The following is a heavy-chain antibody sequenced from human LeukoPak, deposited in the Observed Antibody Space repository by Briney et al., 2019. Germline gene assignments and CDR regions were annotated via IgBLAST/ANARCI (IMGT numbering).Heavy chain of an antibody. V-gene: IGHV4-34*01. CDR3: ARGGLYVWGSYRQRRYNWFGP. Sequence: SETLSLTCAVYGGSYSGYYWSWIRQPPGKGLEWIGEINHSGSTNYNPSLKSRVTISVDTSKNQFSLKLSSVTAADTAVYYCARGGLYVWGSYRQRRYNWFGPWGQGTLVTVSS. D-gene: IGHD3-16*02. J-gene: IGHJ5*02. CDR1: GGSYSGYY. CDR2: INHSGST.